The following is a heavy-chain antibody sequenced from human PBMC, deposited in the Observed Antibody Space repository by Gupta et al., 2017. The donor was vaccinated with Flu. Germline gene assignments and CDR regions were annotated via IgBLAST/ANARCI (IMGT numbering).Heavy chain of an antibody. CDR2: IYHSGST. V-gene: IGHV4-38-2*02. D-gene: IGHD7-27*01. CDR1: GYSISSGYY. CDR3: ARDGPNWGSDYFDY. J-gene: IGHJ4*02. Sequence: QVQLQESGPGLVKPSETLSLTCDVSGYSISSGYYWGWIRQPPGKGLEWIGSIYHSGSTYYNPPLKSRVTISMDTSKNQFSLKLTSVTAADTAVYYCARDGPNWGSDYFDYWGQGTLVTVSS.